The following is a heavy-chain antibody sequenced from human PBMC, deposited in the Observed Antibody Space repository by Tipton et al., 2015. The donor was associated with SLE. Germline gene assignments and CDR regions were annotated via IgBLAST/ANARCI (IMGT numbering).Heavy chain of an antibody. CDR1: GGSFSGYY. Sequence: TLSLTCAVYGGSFSGYYWSWIRQPPGKGLEWIGEINHSGSTNYNPSLKSRVTISVDTSKNQFSLKLSSVTAADTAVYYCARTVTYGGFDPWGQGTLVTVSS. V-gene: IGHV4-34*01. CDR3: ARTVTYGGFDP. CDR2: INHSGST. D-gene: IGHD4-23*01. J-gene: IGHJ5*02.